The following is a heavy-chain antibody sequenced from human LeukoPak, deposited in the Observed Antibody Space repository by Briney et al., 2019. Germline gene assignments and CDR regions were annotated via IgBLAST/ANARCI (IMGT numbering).Heavy chain of an antibody. J-gene: IGHJ4*02. CDR2: INHSGST. D-gene: IGHD5-18*01. Sequence: SETLSLTCAVYGGSFSGYYWSWIRQPPGKGLEWIGEINHSGSTNYNPSLKSRVTISVDTSKNQFSLKLSSVTAGDTAVYYCARVALSAMVADYWGQGTLVTVSS. CDR3: ARVALSAMVADY. CDR1: GGSFSGYY. V-gene: IGHV4-34*01.